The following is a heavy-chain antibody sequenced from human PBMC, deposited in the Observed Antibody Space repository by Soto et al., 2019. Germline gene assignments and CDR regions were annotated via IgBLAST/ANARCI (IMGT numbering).Heavy chain of an antibody. V-gene: IGHV3-48*02. J-gene: IGHJ6*02. D-gene: IGHD6-13*01. CDR3: ARVKVAAAGTNGMDV. Sequence: EVQLVESGGGLVQPGGSLRLSCAASGFTFSSYSMNWVRQAPGKGLEWVSYISSSSSTIYYADSVKGRFTISRDNAKNSLYLQMNSLRDEDTAVYYCARVKVAAAGTNGMDVWGQGTTVTVSS. CDR2: ISSSSSTI. CDR1: GFTFSSYS.